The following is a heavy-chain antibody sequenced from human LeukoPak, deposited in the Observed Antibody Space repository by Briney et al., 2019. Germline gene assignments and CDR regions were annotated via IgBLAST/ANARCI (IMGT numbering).Heavy chain of an antibody. Sequence: GGSLRLSCAVSGFTFVNYGIHWVRQAPGKGLEWVAFIRHDGSNKYHADSVKGRFTISRDNSKNTLYLQMNSLRPDDTAVYYCARGHYDLDYMDVWGKGTTVTVSS. D-gene: IGHD3-3*01. CDR2: IRHDGSNK. CDR3: ARGHYDLDYMDV. CDR1: GFTFVNYG. V-gene: IGHV3-30*02. J-gene: IGHJ6*03.